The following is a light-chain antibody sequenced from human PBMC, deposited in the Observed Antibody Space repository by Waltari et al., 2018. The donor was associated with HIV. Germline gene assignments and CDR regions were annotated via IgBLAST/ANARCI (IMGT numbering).Light chain of an antibody. CDR3: QSAGGGGTYR. CDR1: ALSKEY. CDR2: KDT. J-gene: IGLJ2*01. V-gene: IGLV3-25*03. Sequence: SYDLTQPPSVSVSPGQTARIGGSGAALSKEYTFWHQQKPGQAPLLLIYKDTERASGIPERFSGSTSGRIVTLTIYDVEPDDEADYYCQSAGGGGTYRFGGGTKLTVL.